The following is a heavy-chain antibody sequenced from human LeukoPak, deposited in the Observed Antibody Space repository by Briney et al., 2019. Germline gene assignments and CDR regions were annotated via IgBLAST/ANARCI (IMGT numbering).Heavy chain of an antibody. CDR1: GFNFGSYG. Sequence: QSGGSLRLSCAASGFNFGSYGMDWVRQAPGKGLEWVAVIWYDGGKKYYADSVKGRFTISRDNSKNTLSLELNSLNADDTAVYFCARRDDSGWYSLDYWGQGALVTVSS. J-gene: IGHJ4*02. CDR3: ARRDDSGWYSLDY. V-gene: IGHV3-33*01. CDR2: IWYDGGKK. D-gene: IGHD6-19*01.